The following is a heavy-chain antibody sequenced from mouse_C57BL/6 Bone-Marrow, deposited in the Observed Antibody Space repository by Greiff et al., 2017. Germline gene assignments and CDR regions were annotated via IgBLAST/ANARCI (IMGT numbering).Heavy chain of an antibody. CDR2: IHPNSGST. CDR3: ARSRGITTVVGGFDY. Sequence: QVQLQQPGAELVKPGASVKLSCKASGYTFTSYWMHWVKQRPGQGLEWIGMIHPNSGSTNYNEKFKSKATLTVDKSSSTAYMQLSSLTSEDSAVYYCARSRGITTVVGGFDYWGQGTTLTVSS. CDR1: GYTFTSYW. V-gene: IGHV1-64*01. D-gene: IGHD1-1*01. J-gene: IGHJ2*01.